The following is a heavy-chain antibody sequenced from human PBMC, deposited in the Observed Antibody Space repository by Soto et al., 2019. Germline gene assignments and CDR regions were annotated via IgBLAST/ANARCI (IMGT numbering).Heavy chain of an antibody. CDR1: GGTFSSYA. J-gene: IGHJ3*02. Sequence: SVKVSCKASGGTFSSYAISWVRQAPGQGLEWMGGIIPIFGTANYAQKFQGRVTITADESTSTAYMKLSSLRSEDTAVYYCDLYDSSGYSNDAFDIWGQGTMVTVSS. CDR3: DLYDSSGYSNDAFDI. V-gene: IGHV1-69*13. D-gene: IGHD3-22*01. CDR2: IIPIFGTA.